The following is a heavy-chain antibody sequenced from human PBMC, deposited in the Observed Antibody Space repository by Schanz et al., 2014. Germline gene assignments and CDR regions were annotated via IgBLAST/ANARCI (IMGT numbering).Heavy chain of an antibody. CDR3: ERFQSPHQPFDY. J-gene: IGHJ4*02. CDR1: GFTFSSYW. Sequence: DVQLLESGGGLVQPGGSLRLSCVASGFTFSSYWMSWVRQAPGKGLEWVANIKQDGSERYYVDSVKGRFTISRDNAKNSLYLQMNSLRAEDTAVYYCERFQSPHQPFDYWGQGTLVTVS. D-gene: IGHD2-2*01. V-gene: IGHV3-7*01. CDR2: IKQDGSER.